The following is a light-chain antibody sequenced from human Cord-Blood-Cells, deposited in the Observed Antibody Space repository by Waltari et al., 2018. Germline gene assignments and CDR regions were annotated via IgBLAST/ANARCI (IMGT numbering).Light chain of an antibody. V-gene: IGLV6-57*01. J-gene: IGLJ2*01. CDR3: QSYDSSNQV. CDR2: EDN. Sequence: NFMLTPPHSVSESPGKTVTISCTRSSGSIASHFVQWYQQRPGISPTTVIYEDNQRPSGFPDRFSGSIDSSSNSASLTISGLKTEDEADYYCQSYDSSNQVFGGGTKLTVL. CDR1: SGSIASHF.